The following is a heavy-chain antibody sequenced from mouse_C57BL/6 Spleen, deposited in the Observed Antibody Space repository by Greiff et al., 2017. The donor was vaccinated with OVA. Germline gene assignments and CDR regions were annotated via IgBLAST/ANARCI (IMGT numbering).Heavy chain of an antibody. J-gene: IGHJ2*01. CDR3: AKGAYGSSYGVEG. V-gene: IGHV1-22*01. CDR1: GYTFTDYN. D-gene: IGHD1-1*01. Sequence: VQLQQSGPELVKPGASVKMSCKASGYTFTDYNMHWVKQSHGKSLEWIGYINPNNGGTSYNQKFKGKATLTVNKSSSTGEMEVRGLTSEDSAVYDGAKGAYGSSYGVEGGGQGATRGVSS. CDR2: INPNNGGT.